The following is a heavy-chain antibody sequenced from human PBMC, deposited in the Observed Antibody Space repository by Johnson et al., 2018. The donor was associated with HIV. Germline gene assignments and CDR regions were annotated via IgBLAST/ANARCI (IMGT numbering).Heavy chain of an antibody. D-gene: IGHD3-16*01. CDR3: ARDGGLTGAFDI. J-gene: IGHJ3*02. V-gene: IGHV3-30*04. CDR1: GFTFSSYA. CDR2: ISYDGSNK. Sequence: QVQLVESGGGVVQPGRSLRLSCAASGFTFSSYAMHWVRKAPGTGLEWVAVISYDGSNKDYADSVKARFTISRDNSKNTLYLQMNSLRAEDTAVYYCARDGGLTGAFDIWGQGTMVTVSS.